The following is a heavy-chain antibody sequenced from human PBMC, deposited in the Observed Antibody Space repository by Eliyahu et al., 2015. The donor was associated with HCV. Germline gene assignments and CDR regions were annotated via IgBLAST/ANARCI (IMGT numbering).Heavy chain of an antibody. J-gene: IGHJ4*02. CDR1: XGXISSYX. CDR2: IYYSGST. Sequence: QVQLQESGPGLVKPSETLSLTCTVXXGXISSYXWSWXRXPPGKGLEWIGYIYYSGSTNYNPSLKSRVTISVDTSKNQFSLKLSSVTAADTAVYYCASFLEMATTVFDYWGQGTLVTVSS. V-gene: IGHV4-59*01. D-gene: IGHD5-24*01. CDR3: ASFLEMATTVFDY.